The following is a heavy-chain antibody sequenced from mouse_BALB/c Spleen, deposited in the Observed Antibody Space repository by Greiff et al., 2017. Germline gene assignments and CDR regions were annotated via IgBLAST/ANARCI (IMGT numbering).Heavy chain of an antibody. D-gene: IGHD2-2*01. CDR3: ARGGLWLRGYYFDY. Sequence: VKLVESGPGLVAPSQSLSITCTVSGFSLTSYGVHWVRQPPGKGLEWLGVIWAGGSTNYNSALMSRLSISKDNSKSQVFLKMNSLQTDDTAMYYCARGGLWLRGYYFDYWGQGTTLTVSS. J-gene: IGHJ2*01. CDR2: IWAGGST. V-gene: IGHV2-9*02. CDR1: GFSLTSYG.